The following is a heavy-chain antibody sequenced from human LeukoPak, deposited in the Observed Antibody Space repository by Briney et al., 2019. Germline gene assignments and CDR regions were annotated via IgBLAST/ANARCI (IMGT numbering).Heavy chain of an antibody. D-gene: IGHD6-19*01. J-gene: IGHJ4*02. Sequence: GGSLRLSCAASGFTFDDYAMHWVRQAPGKGLEWVSGISWNSGSIGYADSVKGRFTISRDNAKNSLYLQMNSLRAEDTALYYCAKGGSSGPYYFDYWGQGTLVTVSS. CDR2: ISWNSGSI. CDR1: GFTFDDYA. V-gene: IGHV3-9*01. CDR3: AKGGSSGPYYFDY.